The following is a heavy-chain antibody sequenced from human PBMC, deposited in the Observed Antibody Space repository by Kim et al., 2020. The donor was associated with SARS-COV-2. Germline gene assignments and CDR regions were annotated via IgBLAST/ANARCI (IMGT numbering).Heavy chain of an antibody. CDR3: ARDARITSYGMDV. V-gene: IGHV1-69*01. Sequence: YAQKFQDRVTITADESTSTAYMELSSLRSEDTAVYYCARDARITSYGMDVWGQGTTVTVSS. J-gene: IGHJ6*02. D-gene: IGHD3-10*01.